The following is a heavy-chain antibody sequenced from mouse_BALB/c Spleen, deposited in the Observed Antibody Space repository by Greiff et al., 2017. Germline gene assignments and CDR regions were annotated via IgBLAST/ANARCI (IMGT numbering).Heavy chain of an antibody. CDR1: GFTFSSYA. CDR3: ARGALRAWFAY. V-gene: IGHV5-9-4*01. J-gene: IGHJ3*01. Sequence: EVNVVESGGGLVKPGGSLKLSCAASGFTFSSYAMSWVRQSPEKRLEWVAEISSGGSYTYYPDTVTGRFTISRDNAKNTLYLEMSSLRSEDTAMYYCARGALRAWFAYWGQGTLVTVSA. CDR2: ISSGGSYT.